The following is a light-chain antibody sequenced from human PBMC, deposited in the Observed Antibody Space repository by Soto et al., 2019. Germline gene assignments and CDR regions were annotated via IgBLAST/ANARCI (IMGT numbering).Light chain of an antibody. Sequence: QSVPTQPASVSGSPGQSITISCTGTRSDVGSYNLVSWYQQLPGKAPKLIISEGSKRPSGVSNRFSGSKSGNTASLTISGLQAEDEADYYCCSYAGITFAVFGTGTKVTVL. CDR2: EGS. CDR3: CSYAGITFAV. J-gene: IGLJ1*01. CDR1: RSDVGSYNL. V-gene: IGLV2-23*01.